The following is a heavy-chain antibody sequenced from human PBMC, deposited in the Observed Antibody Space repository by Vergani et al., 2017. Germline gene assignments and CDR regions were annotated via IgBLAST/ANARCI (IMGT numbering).Heavy chain of an antibody. D-gene: IGHD2-2*01. CDR3: ARQYCSSTSCERAFDI. Sequence: EVQLVQSGAEVKKPGESLKISCKGSGYSFTSYWIGWVRQMPGRGLEWMGIIYPGDSDTRYSPSFQGQVPITADTSISTAYLHWSSLKAADTAMYYCARQYCSSTSCERAFDIWGQGTMVTVSS. CDR1: GYSFTSYW. J-gene: IGHJ3*02. V-gene: IGHV5-51*01. CDR2: IYPGDSDT.